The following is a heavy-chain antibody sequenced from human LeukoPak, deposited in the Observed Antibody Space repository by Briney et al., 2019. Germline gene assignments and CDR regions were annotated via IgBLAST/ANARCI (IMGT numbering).Heavy chain of an antibody. Sequence: GGSLRLSCAASGFTFSSYSMNWVRQAPGKGLEWVSYISSSGGTIYYADSVKGRFTISRDNAKNSLYLQMNSLRAEDTAVYYCARLPDDYGDYKYFQHWGQGTLVTVSS. V-gene: IGHV3-48*01. CDR2: ISSSGGTI. J-gene: IGHJ1*01. CDR1: GFTFSSYS. CDR3: ARLPDDYGDYKYFQH. D-gene: IGHD4-17*01.